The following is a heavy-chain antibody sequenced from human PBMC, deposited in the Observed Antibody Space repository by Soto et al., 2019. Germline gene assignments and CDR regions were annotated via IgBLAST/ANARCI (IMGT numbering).Heavy chain of an antibody. V-gene: IGHV4-34*01. D-gene: IGHD6-13*01. CDR2: INHSGST. J-gene: IGHJ6*02. CDR1: GGSLRGYF. Sequence: PSGPLSLTWGGYGGSLRGYFWGGSSQPPGKGVERIGEINHSGSTNYNPSLKSRGTISVDTSKNQFSLKLSSVTAADTAVYYCARVRRHSSSMYYYYGMDVWGQGTTVT. CDR3: ARVRRHSSSMYYYYGMDV.